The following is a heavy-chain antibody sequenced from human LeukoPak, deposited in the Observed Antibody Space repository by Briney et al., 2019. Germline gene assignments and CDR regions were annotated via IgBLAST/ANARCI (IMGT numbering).Heavy chain of an antibody. V-gene: IGHV3-53*01. D-gene: IGHD6-13*01. CDR3: ARDPPGIAASGTGG. CDR2: IYSGGTT. CDR1: GFTVSNNY. Sequence: GGSLRISCAAPGFTVSNNYMNLGRQAPGKGLEWVSLIYSGGTTKYADSVKGRFTISRDNSKNTLYLQMNSLRVEDTAMYYCARDPPGIAASGTGGWGQGTLVTVSS. J-gene: IGHJ4*02.